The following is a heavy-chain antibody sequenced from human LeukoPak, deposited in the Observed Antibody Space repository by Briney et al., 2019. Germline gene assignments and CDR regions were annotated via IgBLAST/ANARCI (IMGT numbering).Heavy chain of an antibody. Sequence: ASVKVSCKPSGYTFTNLDINWLRQAPGQGLEWMGWMSPNSGDTGYAQKFQGRVSMTRDIFKSTAYMELSNLRSEDTAIYYCASNPPNTGDFYYWGLGTLVTVSS. CDR1: GYTFTNLD. CDR2: MSPNSGDT. CDR3: ASNPPNTGDFYY. V-gene: IGHV1-8*01. J-gene: IGHJ4*02. D-gene: IGHD1-1*01.